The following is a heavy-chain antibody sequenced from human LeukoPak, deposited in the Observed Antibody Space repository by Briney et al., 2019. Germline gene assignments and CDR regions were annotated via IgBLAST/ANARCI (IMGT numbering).Heavy chain of an antibody. CDR3: ASPSPLRLGEPYYGMDV. CDR2: ISSSSSYI. V-gene: IGHV3-21*04. Sequence: GGSLRLSCAASGFTFSSYSMNWVRQAPGKGLEWVSSISSSSSYIYYADSVKGRFTISRDNSKNTLYLQMNSLRAEDTAVYYCASPSPLRLGEPYYGMDVWGQGTTVTVSS. J-gene: IGHJ6*02. CDR1: GFTFSSYS. D-gene: IGHD3-16*01.